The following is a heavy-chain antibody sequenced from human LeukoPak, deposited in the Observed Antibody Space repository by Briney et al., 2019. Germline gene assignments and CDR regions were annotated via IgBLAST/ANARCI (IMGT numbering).Heavy chain of an antibody. D-gene: IGHD5-12*01. Sequence: GGSLRLSCAASGFTFSSYWMHWVRQAPGKGLVWVSRINSDGSSTSYADSVKGRFTISRDNAKNTLYLQMNSLRAGDTAVYYCARDEYSGYDEDNWFDPWGQGTLVTVSS. J-gene: IGHJ5*02. CDR3: ARDEYSGYDEDNWFDP. V-gene: IGHV3-74*01. CDR1: GFTFSSYW. CDR2: INSDGSST.